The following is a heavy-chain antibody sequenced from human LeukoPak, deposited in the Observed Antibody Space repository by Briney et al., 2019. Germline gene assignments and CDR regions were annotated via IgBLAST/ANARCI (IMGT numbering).Heavy chain of an antibody. V-gene: IGHV4-34*01. CDR1: GGSFSGYY. CDR2: INHSGST. Sequence: SETLSLTCAVYGGSFSGYYWSWIRQPPGKGLEWIGEINHSGSTNYNPSLKSRVTISVDTSKNQFSLKPSSVTAADTAVYYCARGGYYYDSSGYYYFDYWGQGTLVTVSS. CDR3: ARGGYYYDSSGYYYFDY. D-gene: IGHD3-22*01. J-gene: IGHJ4*02.